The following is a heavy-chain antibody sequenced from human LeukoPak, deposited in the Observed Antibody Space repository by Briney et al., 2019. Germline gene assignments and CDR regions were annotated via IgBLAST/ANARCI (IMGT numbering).Heavy chain of an antibody. CDR2: IYHSGST. Sequence: PSQTLSLTCAVSGGSISSGGYSWSWIRQPPGKGLEWIGYIYHSGSTYYNPSLKSRVTISVDRSKNQFSLKLSSVTAADTAVYYCAMARGVGFDPWGQGTLVTVSS. J-gene: IGHJ5*02. D-gene: IGHD3-10*01. V-gene: IGHV4-30-2*01. CDR3: AMARGVGFDP. CDR1: GGSISSGGYS.